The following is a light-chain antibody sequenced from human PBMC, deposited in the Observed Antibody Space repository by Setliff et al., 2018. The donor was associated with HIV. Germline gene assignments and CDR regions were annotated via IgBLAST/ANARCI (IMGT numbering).Light chain of an antibody. CDR3: ASWDVGLNAFYV. CDR1: SSNVGKYDF. Sequence: QSVLTQPASVSGSPGQSITISCTGNSSNVGKYDFVSWYRQYPGKAPELTIYEVTQRPSGVPDRFSGSKSGTSASLAISGLQSEDEAEYYCASWDVGLNAFYVFGTGTKVTVL. CDR2: EVT. J-gene: IGLJ1*01. V-gene: IGLV2-14*02.